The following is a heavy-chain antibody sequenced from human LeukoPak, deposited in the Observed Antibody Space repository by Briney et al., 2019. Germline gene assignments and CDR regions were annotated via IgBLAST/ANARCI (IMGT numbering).Heavy chain of an antibody. D-gene: IGHD6-13*01. CDR3: ASGYSSSWYDGY. V-gene: IGHV3-21*01. CDR2: ISSSSSYI. CDR1: GFTFSSYS. Sequence: PGGSLRLSCAASGFTFSSYSMNWVRQAPGKGLDWASSISSSSSYIYYADSVKGRFTISRDNAKNSLYLQMNSLRAEDTAVYYCASGYSSSWYDGYWGQGTLVTVSS. J-gene: IGHJ4*02.